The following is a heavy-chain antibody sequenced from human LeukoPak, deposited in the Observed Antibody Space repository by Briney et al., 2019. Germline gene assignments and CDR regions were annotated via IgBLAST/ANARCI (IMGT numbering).Heavy chain of an antibody. J-gene: IGHJ4*02. V-gene: IGHV3-48*03. CDR2: ISSSGSSI. D-gene: IGHD6-13*01. CDR3: ARDYSSSWYY. Sequence: PGGSLRLSCAASGFTFSNYEMNWVRQAPGKGLEWVSYISSSGSSIYYADSVKGRFTISRDNAKNSLYLQMNSLRAEDTAVYYCARDYSSSWYYWGQGTLVTVSS. CDR1: GFTFSNYE.